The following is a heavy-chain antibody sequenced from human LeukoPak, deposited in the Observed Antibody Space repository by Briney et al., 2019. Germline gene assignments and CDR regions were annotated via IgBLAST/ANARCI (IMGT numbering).Heavy chain of an antibody. Sequence: PSETLTLTCAVYGGSFSDYFWGWIRQPPGKGLEWIGEINHSGRTYYNPSLKSRVTISVDTSKNQFSLNLSSVTAADTAVYYCARDVVVVPAAIHYGMDVWGQGTTVTVSS. V-gene: IGHV4-34*01. CDR2: INHSGRT. D-gene: IGHD2-2*01. CDR1: GGSFSDYF. J-gene: IGHJ6*02. CDR3: ARDVVVVPAAIHYGMDV.